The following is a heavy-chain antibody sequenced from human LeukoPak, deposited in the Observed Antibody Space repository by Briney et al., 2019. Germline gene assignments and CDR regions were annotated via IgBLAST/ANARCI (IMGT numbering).Heavy chain of an antibody. CDR3: ARGRSYYYDSSGYYRNWFDP. D-gene: IGHD3-22*01. Sequence: PSETLSLTCAVYGGSFSGYYWSWIRQPPGKGLEWIGEINHSGSTNYNPSLKSRVTISVDTSKNQFSLKLSSVTAADTAVYYCARGRSYYYDSSGYYRNWFDPWGQGTLVTVS. CDR1: GGSFSGYY. CDR2: INHSGST. V-gene: IGHV4-34*01. J-gene: IGHJ5*02.